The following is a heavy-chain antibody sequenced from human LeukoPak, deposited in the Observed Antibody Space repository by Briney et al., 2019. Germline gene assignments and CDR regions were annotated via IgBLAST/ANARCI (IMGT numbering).Heavy chain of an antibody. CDR3: ARVGELSPHPLIYYYYYGMDV. D-gene: IGHD3-16*02. CDR1: GFTFSSYS. CDR2: ISSSSSYI. V-gene: IGHV3-21*01. J-gene: IGHJ6*02. Sequence: GGSLRLSCAASGFTFSSYSMNWVRQAPGKGLEWVSSISSSSSYIYYADSVKGRFTISRDNAKNSLYLQMNSLRAEDTAVYYCARVGELSPHPLIYYYYYGMDVWGQGTTVTVSS.